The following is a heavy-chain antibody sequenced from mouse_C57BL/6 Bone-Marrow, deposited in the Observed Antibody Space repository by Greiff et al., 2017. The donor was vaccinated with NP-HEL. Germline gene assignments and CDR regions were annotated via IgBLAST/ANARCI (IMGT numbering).Heavy chain of an antibody. CDR1: GYTFTDYY. V-gene: IGHV1-76*01. Sequence: QVQLQQSGAELVRPGASVKLSCKASGYTFTDYYINWVKQRPGQGLEWIARIYPGSGNTYYNEKFKGKATLTVEKSSSTAYMQLSSLTSEDSAVYFCARSGYFDVWGTGTTVTVSS. J-gene: IGHJ1*03. CDR2: IYPGSGNT. CDR3: ARSGYFDV.